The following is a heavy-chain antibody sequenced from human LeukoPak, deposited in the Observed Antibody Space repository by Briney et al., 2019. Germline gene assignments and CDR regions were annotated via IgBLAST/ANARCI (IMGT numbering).Heavy chain of an antibody. J-gene: IGHJ4*02. CDR3: ARIPTGGGGHPPAPFDY. CDR1: GYSISSGYY. Sequence: SETLSLTCTVSGYSISSGYYWGWIRQPPGKGLEWIGSIYHSGSTYYNPSLKSRVTISVDTPKNQFSLKLSSVTAADTAVYYCARIPTGGGGHPPAPFDYWGQGTLVTVSS. CDR2: IYHSGST. V-gene: IGHV4-38-2*02. D-gene: IGHD1-14*01.